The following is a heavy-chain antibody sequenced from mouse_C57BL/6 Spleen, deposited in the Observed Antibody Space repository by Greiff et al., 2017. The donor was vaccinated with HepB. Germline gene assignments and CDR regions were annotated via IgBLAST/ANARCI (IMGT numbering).Heavy chain of an antibody. D-gene: IGHD1-1*01. Sequence: EVQLQQSGPELVKPGASVKISCKASGYTFTDYYMNWVKQSHGKSLEWIGDINPNNGGTSYNQKFKGKATLTVDKSSSTAYMELRSLTSEDSAVYYCAREDDYGTTWFAYWGQGTLVTVSA. V-gene: IGHV1-26*01. CDR2: INPNNGGT. J-gene: IGHJ3*01. CDR3: AREDDYGTTWFAY. CDR1: GYTFTDYY.